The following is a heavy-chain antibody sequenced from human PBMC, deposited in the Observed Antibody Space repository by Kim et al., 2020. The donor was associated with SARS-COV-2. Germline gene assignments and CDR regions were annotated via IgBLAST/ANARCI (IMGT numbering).Heavy chain of an antibody. Sequence: GGSLRLSCAASGFTFSSYGMHWVRQAPGKGLEWVAVIWYDGSNKYYADSVKGRFTISRDNSKNTLYLQMNSLRAEDTAVYYCARDKEQWLDYFDYWGQGTLVTVSS. CDR3: ARDKEQWLDYFDY. D-gene: IGHD6-19*01. CDR2: IWYDGSNK. CDR1: GFTFSSYG. J-gene: IGHJ4*02. V-gene: IGHV3-33*01.